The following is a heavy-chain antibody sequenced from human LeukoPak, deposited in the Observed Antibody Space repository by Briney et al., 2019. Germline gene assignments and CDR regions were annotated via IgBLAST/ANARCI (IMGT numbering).Heavy chain of an antibody. CDR1: GFTFSTYS. D-gene: IGHD2-15*01. V-gene: IGHV3-21*01. CDR3: VREMVVAATPWYFNL. CDR2: ISSNSNYI. Sequence: GGSLRLSCAASGFTFSTYSMNWVRQAPGKGLEWVSSISSNSNYIYYADSVKGRFTISRDSAKNSLYLQMNSLRAEDTAMYYCVREMVVAATPWYFNLWGRGTLVTVSS. J-gene: IGHJ2*01.